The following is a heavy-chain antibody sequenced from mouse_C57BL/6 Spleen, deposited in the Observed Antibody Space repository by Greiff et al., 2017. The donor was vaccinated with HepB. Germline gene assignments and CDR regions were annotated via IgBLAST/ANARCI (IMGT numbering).Heavy chain of an antibody. CDR1: GFSLTSYG. V-gene: IGHV2-9*02. CDR2: IWAGGSP. CDR3: ARLEDI. D-gene: IGHD1-3*01. J-gene: IGHJ2*01. Sequence: QVQLKESGPGLVAPSQSLSITCTVSGFSLTSYGVHWVRQPPGKGLEWLGVIWAGGSPNYNSALMSRMSISKDNHKHQGFLKMNSLQPDDIAMYYCARLEDIWGQGTTLTVSS.